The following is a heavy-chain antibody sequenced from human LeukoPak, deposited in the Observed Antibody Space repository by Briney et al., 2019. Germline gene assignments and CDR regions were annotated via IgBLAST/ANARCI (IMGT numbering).Heavy chain of an antibody. CDR2: IYTSGST. Sequence: SETLSLTCTVSGGSISSGSYYWSWIRQPAGKGLEWIGRIYTSGSTNYNPSLKSRVTISVDTSKNQFSLKLSSVTAADTAVYYCARDLSAPLKYYYDSSGSYYFDYWGQGTLVIVSS. V-gene: IGHV4-61*02. J-gene: IGHJ4*02. CDR1: GGSISSGSYY. CDR3: ARDLSAPLKYYYDSSGSYYFDY. D-gene: IGHD3-22*01.